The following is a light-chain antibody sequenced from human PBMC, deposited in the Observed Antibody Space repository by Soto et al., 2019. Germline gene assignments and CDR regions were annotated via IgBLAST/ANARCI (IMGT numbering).Light chain of an antibody. Sequence: QSALTQPASVSGSPGQSITISCTGTSSDVGGYNYVSWYQQHPGKAPKLMIYDVSYRPSGVSNRFSGSKSGNTASLTISGLQAEDEADYYCSSYTSSSFYVFGPGTKVTVL. CDR3: SSYTSSSFYV. CDR2: DVS. J-gene: IGLJ1*01. CDR1: SSDVGGYNY. V-gene: IGLV2-14*01.